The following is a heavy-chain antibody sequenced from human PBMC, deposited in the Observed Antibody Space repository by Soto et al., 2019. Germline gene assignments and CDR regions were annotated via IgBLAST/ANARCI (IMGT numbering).Heavy chain of an antibody. V-gene: IGHV3-33*01. CDR2: IWYDGSNK. Sequence: GGSLRLSCAASGFTFSSYGMHWVRQAPGKGLEWVAVIWYDGSNKYYADSVKGRFTISRDNSKNTLYLQMNSLRAEDTAVYYCAREKGEWELLPFYYGMDVWGQGTTVTVSS. CDR3: AREKGEWELLPFYYGMDV. CDR1: GFTFSSYG. J-gene: IGHJ6*02. D-gene: IGHD1-26*01.